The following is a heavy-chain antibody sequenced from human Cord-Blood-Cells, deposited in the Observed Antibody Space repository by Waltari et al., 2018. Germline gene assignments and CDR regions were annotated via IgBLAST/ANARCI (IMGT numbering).Heavy chain of an antibody. CDR1: GGSFSGYY. CDR3: ARVVPYSTPDY. Sequence: QVQLQQWGAGLLKPSETLSLTCAVYGGSFSGYYWSWIRQPPGKGLEWIGEINHSGSTNYNPALKSLVTISVDTSKNQFSLKLSSVTAADTAVYYCARVVPYSTPDYWGQGTLVTVSS. J-gene: IGHJ4*02. CDR2: INHSGST. V-gene: IGHV4-34*01. D-gene: IGHD6-13*01.